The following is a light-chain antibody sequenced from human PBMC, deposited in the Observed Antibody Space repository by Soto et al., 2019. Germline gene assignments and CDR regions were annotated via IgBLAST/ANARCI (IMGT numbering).Light chain of an antibody. CDR3: SAYTVSRTYV. J-gene: IGLJ1*01. CDR1: SSDVGNYNY. Sequence: ALTQPASVSGSPGQSITISCTGTSSDVGNYNYVSWYQQYPGRVPKLLIYNVYDRPSGISYRFSGSKSGNTASLTISGLQGEDEADYYCSAYTVSRTYVFGTGTKVTVL. CDR2: NVY. V-gene: IGLV2-14*01.